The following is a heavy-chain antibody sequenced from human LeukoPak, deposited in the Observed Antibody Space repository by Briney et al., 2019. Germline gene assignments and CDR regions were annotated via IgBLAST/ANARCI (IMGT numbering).Heavy chain of an antibody. J-gene: IGHJ4*02. Sequence: GASVKVSCKASGGTFSSYAISWVRQAPGQGLEWMGGIIPIFGTANYAQKFQGRVTITADESTSTAYMELSSLRSEDTAVYYCARFTRDSSGWYEEVYWGQGTLVTVSS. CDR3: ARFTRDSSGWYEEVY. CDR2: IIPIFGTA. V-gene: IGHV1-69*13. CDR1: GGTFSSYA. D-gene: IGHD6-19*01.